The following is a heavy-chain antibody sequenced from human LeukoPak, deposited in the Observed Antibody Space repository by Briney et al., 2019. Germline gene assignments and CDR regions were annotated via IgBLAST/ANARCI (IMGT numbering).Heavy chain of an antibody. CDR3: AISGSGSYYPFDY. J-gene: IGHJ4*02. D-gene: IGHD3-10*01. CDR1: GFTFSTYW. Sequence: PPGGSLRLSCAASGFTFSTYWMAWVRQAPGKGLEWVANINQDGSTKQYVDSVKGRFTISRDNAKNSLYLQMNSLRGEDTAVYYCAISGSGSYYPFDYWGQGTLVTVSS. V-gene: IGHV3-7*01. CDR2: INQDGSTK.